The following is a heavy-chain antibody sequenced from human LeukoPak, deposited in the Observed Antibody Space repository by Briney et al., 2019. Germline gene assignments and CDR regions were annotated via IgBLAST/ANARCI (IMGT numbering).Heavy chain of an antibody. J-gene: IGHJ4*02. CDR1: GFTFSSNA. Sequence: GGSLRLSCVASGFTFSSNAMSWVRQAPGMGPDWVSSITFSGSSTDYADSVKGRFTISRDNAENSLYLQMNSLRVEDTAVYYCTRDPRRLDYWGQGTLVTVSS. V-gene: IGHV3-23*01. CDR2: ITFSGSST. CDR3: TRDPRRLDY.